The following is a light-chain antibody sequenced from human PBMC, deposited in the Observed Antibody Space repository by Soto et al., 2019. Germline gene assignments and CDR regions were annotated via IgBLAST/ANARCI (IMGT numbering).Light chain of an antibody. CDR2: RSS. V-gene: IGKV3-15*01. CDR1: QSISNN. Sequence: EIMMTQSPATLSVSPGERVTLSCRASQSISNNLAWYQQKPGQAPRLLIYRSSTRATGIPDSFSGSGSGTEFALTISSLQSQDVAVYYCQQCDNWPYTFGQGTKLEI. J-gene: IGKJ2*01. CDR3: QQCDNWPYT.